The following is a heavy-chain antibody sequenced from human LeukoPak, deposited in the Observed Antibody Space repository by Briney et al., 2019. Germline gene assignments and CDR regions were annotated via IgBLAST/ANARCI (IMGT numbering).Heavy chain of an antibody. CDR1: GFTFSNYA. CDR2: ISYDGSNK. J-gene: IGHJ4*02. D-gene: IGHD5-18*01. V-gene: IGHV3-30-3*01. Sequence: GGSLRLSCAASGFTFSNYAMHWVRQAPGKGLEWVAVISYDGSNKYYADSVKGRFTFSRDNSKNTLYLRMDSLRAEDTAVYYCAKDPSPIQLWLFDYWGQGTLVTVSS. CDR3: AKDPSPIQLWLFDY.